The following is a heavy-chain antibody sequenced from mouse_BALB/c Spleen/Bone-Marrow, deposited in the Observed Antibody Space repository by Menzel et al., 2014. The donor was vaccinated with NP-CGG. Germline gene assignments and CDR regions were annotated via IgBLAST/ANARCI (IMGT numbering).Heavy chain of an antibody. V-gene: IGHV2-6-1*01. CDR2: IWSDGST. Sequence: VKLMESGPGLVAPSQSLSITCTISGFSLTSYGVHWVRQPPGKGLEWLVVIWSDGSTTYNSALKSRLSNSKDNSKSQVFLKMNSLQTDDTAMYYCARNGNFYAMDYWGQGTSVTVSS. D-gene: IGHD2-1*01. J-gene: IGHJ4*01. CDR3: ARNGNFYAMDY. CDR1: GFSLTSYG.